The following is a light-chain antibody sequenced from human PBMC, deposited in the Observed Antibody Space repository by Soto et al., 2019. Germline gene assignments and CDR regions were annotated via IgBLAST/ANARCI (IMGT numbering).Light chain of an antibody. J-gene: IGKJ3*01. CDR1: QIITTF. CDR3: QQTYGVPLT. Sequence: DIQVTQSPSSLSASVGDRVTISCRASQIITTFLNWYQQKPGKAPRLLIYAASSLPNGVPSRVSGTGSGSDFTLTITRLQPEDFATYYCQQTYGVPLTFGPGTKVEIK. V-gene: IGKV1-39*01. CDR2: AAS.